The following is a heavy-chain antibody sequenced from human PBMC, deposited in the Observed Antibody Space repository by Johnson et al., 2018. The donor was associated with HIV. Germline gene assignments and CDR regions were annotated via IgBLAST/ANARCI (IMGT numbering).Heavy chain of an antibody. CDR2: ISYDGSNK. CDR3: ANLGHYSGNNGFDI. Sequence: VQLVESGGGEVQPGRSLRLSCAASGFTFSGYGMHWVRQAPGKGLEWVAVISYDGSNKYYAESVKGRFTISRDNSKNAMYLQMNSLRTEDTAVYYCANLGHYSGNNGFDIWGQGTMVTVSS. J-gene: IGHJ3*02. CDR1: GFTFSGYG. V-gene: IGHV3-30*18. D-gene: IGHD4-23*01.